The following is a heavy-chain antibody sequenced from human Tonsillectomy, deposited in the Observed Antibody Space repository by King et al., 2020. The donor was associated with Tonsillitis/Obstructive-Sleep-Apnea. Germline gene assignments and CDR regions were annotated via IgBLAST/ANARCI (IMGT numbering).Heavy chain of an antibody. CDR2: IYSGGST. D-gene: IGHD3-22*01. CDR1: GLTVTDNY. V-gene: IGHV3-53*01. J-gene: IGHJ4*02. Sequence: VQLVESGGGLMQPGGSLRLSCAASGLTVTDNYMSWVRQAPGKGLEWVSIIYSGGSTYYSDSVRGRFTISRDISKNTLYLQMSSLRAEDTAVYYCARVTRANYRSSVYYYFDYWGQGTLVTVSS. CDR3: ARVTRANYRSSVYYYFDY.